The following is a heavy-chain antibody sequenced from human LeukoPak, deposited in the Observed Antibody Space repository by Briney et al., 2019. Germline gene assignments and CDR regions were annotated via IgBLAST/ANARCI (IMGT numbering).Heavy chain of an antibody. D-gene: IGHD3-10*01. Sequence: SETLSLTCTVSGGSISNYYWSWIRQPPGKGLEWIGYIYYSGSTNYNPSLKNRVTISIDTSKNQFSLKLSSVTAADTAVYYCANHRRRGLPLPVYYFDYWGQGTLVTVSS. CDR1: GGSISNYY. J-gene: IGHJ4*02. CDR3: ANHRRRGLPLPVYYFDY. V-gene: IGHV4-59*01. CDR2: IYYSGST.